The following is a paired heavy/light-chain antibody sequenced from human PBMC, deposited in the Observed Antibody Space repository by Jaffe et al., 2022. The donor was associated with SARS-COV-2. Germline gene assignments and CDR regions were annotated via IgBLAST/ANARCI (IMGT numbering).Light chain of an antibody. CDR2: EVS. Sequence: QSALTQPASVSGSPGQSITISCTGTSSDVGDYNYVSWFQQFPGKAPQLMIYEVSIRPSGVPDRFSGSKSGNTASLTISGLQAQDEADYYCYSYTSSSTYVFGTGTTVTVL. CDR3: YSYTSSSTYV. V-gene: IGLV2-14*01. CDR1: SSDVGDYNY. J-gene: IGLJ1*01.
Heavy chain of an antibody. J-gene: IGHJ4*02. CDR2: IKGDGSTM. CDR1: GFTFSDYW. V-gene: IGHV3-74*03. CDR3: ARGGSRSLGY. Sequence: EVQLVESGGGLVQPGGSLRLSCAASGFTFSDYWMYWVRQAPGKGLVWVSYIKGDGSTMKYADAVKGRLSISRDNAKNTLYLQMNSLRVEDTAVYYCARGGSRSLGYWGQGTPVTVSS. D-gene: IGHD3-16*01.